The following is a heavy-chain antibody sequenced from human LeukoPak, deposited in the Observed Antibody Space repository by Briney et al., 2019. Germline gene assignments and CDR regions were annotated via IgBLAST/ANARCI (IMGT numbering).Heavy chain of an antibody. V-gene: IGHV4-59*08. Sequence: PSETLSLTCTVSGGSISSYYWSWIRQPPGKGLEWIGYTYYSGSTNYNPSLKSRVTISVDTSKNQFSLKLSSVTAADTAVYYCARLYSSGWSFDYWGQGTLVTVSS. D-gene: IGHD6-19*01. CDR1: GGSISSYY. J-gene: IGHJ4*02. CDR3: ARLYSSGWSFDY. CDR2: TYYSGST.